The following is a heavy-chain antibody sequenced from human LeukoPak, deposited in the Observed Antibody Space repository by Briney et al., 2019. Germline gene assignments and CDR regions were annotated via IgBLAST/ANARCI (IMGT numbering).Heavy chain of an antibody. CDR3: ARLGRSGDLEGYFDY. CDR2: ISSGGSS. D-gene: IGHD2-21*02. Sequence: PSETLSLTCSVSGDSISYFYWSWIRQAAGKGLEWIGRISSGGSSDYNASLKSRVTMSIDTSKNQLSLKVISVTAADTAVYYCARLGRSGDLEGYFDYWGQGTLVTVSS. V-gene: IGHV4-4*07. J-gene: IGHJ4*02. CDR1: GDSISYFY.